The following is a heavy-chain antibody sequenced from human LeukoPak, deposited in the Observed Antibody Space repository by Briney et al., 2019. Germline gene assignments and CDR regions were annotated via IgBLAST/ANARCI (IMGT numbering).Heavy chain of an antibody. Sequence: GGSLRLSCAASGFTFSSYGMHWVRQAPGKGLEWVAVIWYDGSNKYYADSVKGRFTISRDNSKNTLYLQMNSLRAEDTAVYYCARDGAGGYLNYFYDAFDIWGQGTMVTVSS. CDR3: ARDGAGGYLNYFYDAFDI. CDR1: GFTFSSYG. V-gene: IGHV3-33*01. CDR2: IWYDGSNK. J-gene: IGHJ3*02. D-gene: IGHD3-16*01.